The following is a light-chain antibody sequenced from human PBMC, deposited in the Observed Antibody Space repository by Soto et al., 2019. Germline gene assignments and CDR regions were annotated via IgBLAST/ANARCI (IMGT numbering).Light chain of an antibody. Sequence: QSVLTQPASVSGSPGRSITISCTATSSDVGTFHLVSWYQQHPGKAPKLIIYEGTKRPSGVSPRFSASQSANTASLTISGLQAEDEADYYCCSCAGSNTWVFGGGTKVTVL. V-gene: IGLV2-23*01. CDR2: EGT. CDR1: SSDVGTFHL. J-gene: IGLJ3*02. CDR3: CSCAGSNTWV.